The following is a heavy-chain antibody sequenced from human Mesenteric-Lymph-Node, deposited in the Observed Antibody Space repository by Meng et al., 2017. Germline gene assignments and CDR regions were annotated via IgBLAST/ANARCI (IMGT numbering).Heavy chain of an antibody. Sequence: SVKVSCKASGYTFTSYYMHWVRQAPGQGLEWMGRINPSGGSTSYAQKFQSRVTMTRDTSTSTVYMELSSLRSEDTAVYYCARVSGYDSSGKYKAIDNWGQGTLVTVAS. CDR3: ARVSGYDSSGKYKAIDN. D-gene: IGHD3-22*01. V-gene: IGHV1-46*01. CDR1: GYTFTSYY. J-gene: IGHJ4*02. CDR2: INPSGGST.